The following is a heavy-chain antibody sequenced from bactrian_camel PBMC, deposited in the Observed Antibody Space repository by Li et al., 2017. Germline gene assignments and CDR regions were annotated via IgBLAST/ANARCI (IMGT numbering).Heavy chain of an antibody. Sequence: HVQLVESGGGSVEAGGSLRLSCTASGFTLNDHDMGWYRQVPGNECELVSTLSTDGSTYYGDSVKDRFTISQDNAKNTVYLQMNSLKPEDTGMYYCVLRQCYGSNYYTKAASYNYWGQGTQVTVS. V-gene: IGHV3S55*01. D-gene: IGHD2*01. CDR1: GFTLNDHD. J-gene: IGHJ4*01. CDR3: VLRQCYGSNYYTKAASYNY. CDR2: LSTDGST.